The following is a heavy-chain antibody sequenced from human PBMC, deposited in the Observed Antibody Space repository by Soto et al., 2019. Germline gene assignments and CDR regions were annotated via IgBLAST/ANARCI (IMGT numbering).Heavy chain of an antibody. CDR1: GGSISSYY. Sequence: LSLTCTVSGGSISSYYWSWIRQPPGKGLEWIGYIYYSGSTNYNPSLKSRVTISVDTSKNQFSLKLSSVTAADTAVYYCARVGGTDAFDIWGQGTMVTVSS. CDR2: IYYSGST. D-gene: IGHD1-26*01. CDR3: ARVGGTDAFDI. V-gene: IGHV4-59*01. J-gene: IGHJ3*02.